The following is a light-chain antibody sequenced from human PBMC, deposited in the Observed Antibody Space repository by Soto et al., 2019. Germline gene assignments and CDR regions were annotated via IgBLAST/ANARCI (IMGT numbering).Light chain of an antibody. J-gene: IGKJ4*01. CDR2: DAS. Sequence: EIVLTQSPATLSLSPGERATLSCRASQSVSSYLAWYQQQPGQAPRLLIYDASNRATGIPARFNGSGSGTDFTLTISSLEPEDVAVYYCQQRGDWPLTFGGGSKVEIK. CDR3: QQRGDWPLT. CDR1: QSVSSY. V-gene: IGKV3-11*01.